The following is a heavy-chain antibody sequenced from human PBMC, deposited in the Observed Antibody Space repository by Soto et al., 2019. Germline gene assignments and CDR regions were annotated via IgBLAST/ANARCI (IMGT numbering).Heavy chain of an antibody. J-gene: IGHJ4*02. CDR2: IYYSGST. CDR3: ASNSYGYIFYDH. D-gene: IGHD5-18*01. CDR1: EGTISNVDYY. Sequence: TLSLTCTVSEGTISNVDYYWSWIHKPPGKGLEWIGYIYYSGSTYYNPSLKSRVTIAVDTSKNQFSLKLSSVTAADTAFYYCASNSYGYIFYDHWGQGTLVTSPQ. V-gene: IGHV4-30-4*08.